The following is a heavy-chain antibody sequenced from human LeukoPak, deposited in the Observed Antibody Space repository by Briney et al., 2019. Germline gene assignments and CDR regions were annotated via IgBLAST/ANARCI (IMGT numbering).Heavy chain of an antibody. V-gene: IGHV3-23*01. CDR1: GCTFSNYS. CDR3: ARGLYASIY. Sequence: GGSLRLSCAASGCTFSNYSMTWVRQAPGKGLEWVSVISGSGDNTYYADSVKGRFTISRDNAKNTVFLQMNSLRAEDTAEYYCARGLYASIYWGQGTLVTVSS. CDR2: ISGSGDNT. D-gene: IGHD3-16*01. J-gene: IGHJ4*02.